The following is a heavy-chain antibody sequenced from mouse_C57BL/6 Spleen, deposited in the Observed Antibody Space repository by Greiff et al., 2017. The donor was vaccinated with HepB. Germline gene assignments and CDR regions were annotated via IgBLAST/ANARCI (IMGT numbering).Heavy chain of an antibody. CDR1: GYAFSSSW. Sequence: VKLMESGPELVKPGASVKISCKASGYAFSSSWMNWVKQRPGKGLEWIGRIYPGDGDTNYNGKFKGKATLTADKSSSTAYMQLSSLTSEDSAVYFCALTDYFDYWGQGTTLTVSS. J-gene: IGHJ2*01. CDR2: IYPGDGDT. V-gene: IGHV1-82*01. CDR3: ALTDYFDY. D-gene: IGHD1-1*01.